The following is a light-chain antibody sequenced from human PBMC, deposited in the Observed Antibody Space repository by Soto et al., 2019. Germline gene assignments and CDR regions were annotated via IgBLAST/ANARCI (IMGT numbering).Light chain of an antibody. CDR1: QSVSNN. CDR2: HTS. V-gene: IGKV3-15*01. Sequence: EIVLTQSPGTLSLSPGERATLSCRASQSVSNNYLAWYQQKPGQPPRLLIYHTSTRATGVPARFSGSGSGTEFTLTISGLQSEDLAVYYCQQYSDWPQTFGQGTKVDIK. J-gene: IGKJ1*01. CDR3: QQYSDWPQT.